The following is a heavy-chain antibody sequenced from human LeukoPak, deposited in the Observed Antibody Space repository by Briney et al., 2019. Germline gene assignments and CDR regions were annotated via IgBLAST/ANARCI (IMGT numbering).Heavy chain of an antibody. CDR2: IYPGDSDN. CDR3: ARMRELEFEEYYFDS. D-gene: IGHD1-1*01. Sequence: GESLKISCKGFGYSFTSYWIGWVRQMPGKGLEWMGIIYPGDSDNNYSPSFQGQVTISVDKSISTAYLEWSSLKASDTAMYYCARMRELEFEEYYFDSWGQETLVTVSS. CDR1: GYSFTSYW. V-gene: IGHV5-51*01. J-gene: IGHJ4*02.